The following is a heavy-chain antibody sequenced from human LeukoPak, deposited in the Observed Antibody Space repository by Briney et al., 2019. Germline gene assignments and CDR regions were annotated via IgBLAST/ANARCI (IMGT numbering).Heavy chain of an antibody. CDR1: GGSFSGYY. J-gene: IGHJ6*03. D-gene: IGHD3-22*01. CDR2: INHSGST. CDR3: ARDRFDDSSGYYYHYYYYMDV. V-gene: IGHV4-34*01. Sequence: SETLSLTCAVYGGSFSGYYWSWIRQPPGKGLEWIGEINHSGSTNYNPSLKSRVTISVDTSKNQFSLKLSSVTAADTAVYYCARDRFDDSSGYYYHYYYYMDVWGKGTTVTVSS.